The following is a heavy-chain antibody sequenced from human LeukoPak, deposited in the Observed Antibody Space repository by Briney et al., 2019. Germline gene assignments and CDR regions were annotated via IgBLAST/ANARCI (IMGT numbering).Heavy chain of an antibody. V-gene: IGHV3-23*01. CDR1: GFTFSSDA. D-gene: IGHD3-10*01. J-gene: IGHJ4*02. CDR2: ISGGGGST. Sequence: GGSLRLSCAASGFTFSSDAMSWVRQAPGKGLEWVSAISGGGGSTYYADSVKGRFTISRGNSKNTLYLQMNSLRAEDTALYYCAKGYYGFFDYWGQGTLVTVSS. CDR3: AKGYYGFFDY.